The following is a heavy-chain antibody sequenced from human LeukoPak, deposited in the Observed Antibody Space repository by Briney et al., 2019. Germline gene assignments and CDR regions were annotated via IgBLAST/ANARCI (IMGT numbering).Heavy chain of an antibody. V-gene: IGHV3-11*04. J-gene: IGHJ6*03. Sequence: GGSLRLSCVASGSTFSDYYMSWIRQAPGKGLEWVSYIGSTIYYADSVKGRFTISRDNAKNSLHLQMNSLRAEDTAVYYCARDRGIVGTTGYYYMDVWGKGTTVTVSS. CDR2: IGSTI. CDR1: GSTFSDYY. D-gene: IGHD1-26*01. CDR3: ARDRGIVGTTGYYYMDV.